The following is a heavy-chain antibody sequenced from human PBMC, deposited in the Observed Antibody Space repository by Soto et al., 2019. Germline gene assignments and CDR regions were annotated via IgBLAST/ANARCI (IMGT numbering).Heavy chain of an antibody. CDR1: GGTFSSYP. CDR2: IIPLFGTA. J-gene: IGHJ6*02. CDR3: ASGGYSDYYYGMNV. Sequence: QGQLVQAGGDVKKPGSSVKVSCKASGGTFSSYPISWVRQAPGQGLEWMGGIIPLFGTADYAQKFQGRVTFTAHESTSTAYMELSSLRSEDTAVYYCASGGYSDYYYGMNVWGQGTTVTVSS. V-gene: IGHV1-69*01. D-gene: IGHD2-21*02.